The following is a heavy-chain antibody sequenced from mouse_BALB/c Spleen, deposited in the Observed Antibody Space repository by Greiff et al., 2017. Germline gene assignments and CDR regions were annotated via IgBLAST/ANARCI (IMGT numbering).Heavy chain of an antibody. CDR3: ARGGSSYNFDY. CDR2: ISDGGSYT. CDR1: GFTFSDYY. D-gene: IGHD1-1*01. V-gene: IGHV5-4*02. J-gene: IGHJ2*01. Sequence: EVMLVESGGGLVKPGGSLKLPCAASGFTFSDYYMYWVRQTPEKRLEWVATISDGGSYTYYPDSVKGRFTISRDNAKNNLYLQMSSLKSEDTAMYYCARGGSSYNFDYWGQGTTLTVSS.